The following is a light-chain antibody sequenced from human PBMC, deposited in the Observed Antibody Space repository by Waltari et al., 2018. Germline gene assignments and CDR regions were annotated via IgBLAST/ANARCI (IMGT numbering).Light chain of an antibody. V-gene: IGKV1-12*01. CDR3: LQYNTSPYN. J-gene: IGKJ2*01. Sequence: IQMTQSPSSLSASVGDTVTITCRASQSISSWLDWYQQKPGKAPRLLIYKASSLQSGVPSRFSGSGSGTEFTLIISSLQPEDFATYYCLQYNTSPYNFGQGTKVEIK. CDR1: QSISSW. CDR2: KAS.